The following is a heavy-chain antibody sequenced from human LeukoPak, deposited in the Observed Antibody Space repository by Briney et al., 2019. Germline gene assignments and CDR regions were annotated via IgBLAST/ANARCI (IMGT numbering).Heavy chain of an antibody. J-gene: IGHJ4*02. V-gene: IGHV3-15*01. Sequence: GGSLILSCAASGFTFSNAWMSWVRQAPGKGLEWVGRIKSKTDGGTTDYAAPVKGRFTISRDDSKNTLYLQMNSLKTEDTAVYYCTTLTRYCSGGSCYSTGNYWGQGTLVTVSS. CDR1: GFTFSNAW. CDR3: TTLTRYCSGGSCYSTGNY. CDR2: IKSKTDGGTT. D-gene: IGHD2-15*01.